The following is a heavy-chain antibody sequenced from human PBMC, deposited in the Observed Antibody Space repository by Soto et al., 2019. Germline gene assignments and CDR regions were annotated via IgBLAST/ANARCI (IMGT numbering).Heavy chain of an antibody. J-gene: IGHJ4*02. Sequence: QLQLQESGPGLVKPSETLSLTCTVSGGSISSSSYYWGWIRQPPGKGLEWIGSIYYSGSTYYNPSLKSRVTISVDTSKNQFSLKLSSVTAADTAVYYCARLQRGFGELFGYWGQGTLVTVSS. CDR3: ARLQRGFGELFGY. CDR2: IYYSGST. V-gene: IGHV4-39*01. D-gene: IGHD3-10*01. CDR1: GGSISSSSYY.